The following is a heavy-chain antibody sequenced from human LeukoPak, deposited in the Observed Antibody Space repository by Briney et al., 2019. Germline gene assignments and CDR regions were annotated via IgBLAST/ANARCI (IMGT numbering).Heavy chain of an antibody. CDR3: ARGVGNYYGSGSYYKANTYYYYYYMDV. CDR2: IYYSGTT. Sequence: PSETLSLTCTVSGASISSSTYYWGWIRQPPGKGLEWIGSIYYSGTTDYNPSLKSRVTISVDTSKNQFSLKLSSVTAADTAVYYCARGVGNYYGSGSYYKANTYYYYYYMDVWGKGTTVTVSS. D-gene: IGHD3-10*01. J-gene: IGHJ6*03. CDR1: GASISSSTYY. V-gene: IGHV4-39*07.